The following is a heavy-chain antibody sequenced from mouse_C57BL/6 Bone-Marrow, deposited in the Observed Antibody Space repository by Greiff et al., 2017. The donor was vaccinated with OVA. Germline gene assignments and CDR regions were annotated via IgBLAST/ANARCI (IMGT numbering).Heavy chain of an antibody. V-gene: IGHV1-59*01. CDR2: IDPSDSYH. Sequence: QVQLKQSGAELVRPGTSVKLSCKASGYTFTSYWMHWVKQRPGQGLEWIGVIDPSDSYHNYNQKFKGKAKLTVDTASSTANMQLSSRTSEDSAVYYCARKGDYWGQGTTLTVSS. CDR1: GYTFTSYW. CDR3: ARKGDY. J-gene: IGHJ2*01.